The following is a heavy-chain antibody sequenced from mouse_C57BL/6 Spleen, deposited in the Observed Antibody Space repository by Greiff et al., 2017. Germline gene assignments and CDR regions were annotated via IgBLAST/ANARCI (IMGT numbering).Heavy chain of an antibody. CDR2: ISYDGSN. J-gene: IGHJ4*01. D-gene: IGHD2-5*01. Sequence: EVQVVESGPGLVKPSQSLSLTCSVTGYSITSGYYWNWIRQFPGNKLEWMGYISYDGSNNYNPSLKNRISITRDTSKNQFFLKLNSVTTEDTATYYCARSSNYFYYAMDYWGQGTSVTVSS. V-gene: IGHV3-6*01. CDR1: GYSITSGYY. CDR3: ARSSNYFYYAMDY.